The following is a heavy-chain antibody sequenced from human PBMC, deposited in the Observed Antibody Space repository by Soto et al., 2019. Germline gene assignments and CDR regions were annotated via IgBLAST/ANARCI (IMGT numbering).Heavy chain of an antibody. Sequence: PSETLSVTCTVSGGSISSYYWSWIRQPPGKGLEWIGYIYYSGSTNYNPSLKSRVTISVDTSKNQFSLKLSSVTAADTAVYYCARLYYYDFWSGYQDAFDIWGQGTMVTVSS. CDR2: IYYSGST. J-gene: IGHJ3*02. CDR1: GGSISSYY. CDR3: ARLYYYDFWSGYQDAFDI. D-gene: IGHD3-3*01. V-gene: IGHV4-59*08.